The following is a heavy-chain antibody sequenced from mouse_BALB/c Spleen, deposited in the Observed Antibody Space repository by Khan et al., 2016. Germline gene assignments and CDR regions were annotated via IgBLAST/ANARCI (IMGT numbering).Heavy chain of an antibody. CDR2: INTNTGKP. V-gene: IGHV9-3*02. D-gene: IGHD2-3*01. CDR3: ASIYDGYYVGLYYAMDY. J-gene: IGHJ4*01. Sequence: QVQLQQSGPELKKPGETVKISCKASGFTFTNYGMNWVKQAPGKGLKWMGWINTNTGKPPYAEDFKGRFAFSLETSASTAYLQINNLKNEDTATYFCASIYDGYYVGLYYAMDYWGQGTSVTVSS. CDR1: GFTFTNYG.